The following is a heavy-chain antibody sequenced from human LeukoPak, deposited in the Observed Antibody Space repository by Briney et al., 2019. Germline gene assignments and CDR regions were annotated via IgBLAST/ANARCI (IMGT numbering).Heavy chain of an antibody. CDR1: GDSISSHY. D-gene: IGHD6-6*01. Sequence: PSETLSLTCTASGDSISSHYWSWLRQPPGKGLEWLGYMYYSGSTNYNPSLKSRVTISVDTSKNQFSLNLSSVTAADTAVYYCARVSYSSSFDAFDIWGQGTMVTVSS. J-gene: IGHJ3*02. CDR3: ARVSYSSSFDAFDI. V-gene: IGHV4-59*11. CDR2: MYYSGST.